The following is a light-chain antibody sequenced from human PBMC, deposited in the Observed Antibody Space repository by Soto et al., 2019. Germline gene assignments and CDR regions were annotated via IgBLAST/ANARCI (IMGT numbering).Light chain of an antibody. CDR2: GAS. CDR3: QQYGSSPFT. J-gene: IGKJ3*01. V-gene: IGKV3-20*01. Sequence: EMVLTQSPGTLSLSPGERATLSCRASQSTNVYLAWYQQKPGQAPRLLIYGASNRATGIPDRFSGSGSGTDFTLTISRLEPEDFAVYYCQQYGSSPFTFGPGTKVDIK. CDR1: QSTNVY.